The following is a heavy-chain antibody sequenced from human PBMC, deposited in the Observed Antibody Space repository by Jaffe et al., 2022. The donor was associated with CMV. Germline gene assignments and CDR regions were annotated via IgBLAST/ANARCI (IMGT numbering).Heavy chain of an antibody. CDR2: ISGRGGST. J-gene: IGHJ6*02. Sequence: EVQLLESGGGLVQPGGSLRLSCAASGFTFSTYAMSWVRQAPGKGLEWVSGISGRGGSTSYADSVKGRVTISRDNSKSTLYLQMNSLRAEDTAVYYCAKEQEGATVNYYYGMDVWGQGTTVTVSS. D-gene: IGHD4-17*01. CDR3: AKEQEGATVNYYYGMDV. CDR1: GFTFSTYA. V-gene: IGHV3-23*01.